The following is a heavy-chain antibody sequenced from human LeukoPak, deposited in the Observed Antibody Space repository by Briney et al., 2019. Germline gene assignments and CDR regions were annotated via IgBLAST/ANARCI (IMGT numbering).Heavy chain of an antibody. CDR3: VRGGRWLQTPGLKYFDY. CDR1: GFTFSSYS. D-gene: IGHD3-16*01. J-gene: IGHJ4*02. V-gene: IGHV3-21*01. CDR2: ISSSSSYI. Sequence: PGGSLRLSCAASGFTFSSYSMNWVRQAPGKGLEWVSSISSSSSYIYYADSVKGRFTISRDNAKNSLYLQMNSLRAEDTAVYYCVRGGRWLQTPGLKYFDYWGQGTLVTVSS.